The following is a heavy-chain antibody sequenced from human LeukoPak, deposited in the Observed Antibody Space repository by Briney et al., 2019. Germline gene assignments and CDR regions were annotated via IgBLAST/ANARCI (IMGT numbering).Heavy chain of an antibody. V-gene: IGHV3-7*01. CDR3: ARDVNYYYYMDV. CDR1: GFTFGSYW. Sequence: PGGSLRLSCGASGFTFGSYWMSWVRQAPGKGLEWLSNIKEDGIEKYYVDSVKGRFTISRDNAKNSLYLQMNSLRAEDTAVYYCARDVNYYYYMDVWGKGTTVTISS. J-gene: IGHJ6*03. CDR2: IKEDGIEK.